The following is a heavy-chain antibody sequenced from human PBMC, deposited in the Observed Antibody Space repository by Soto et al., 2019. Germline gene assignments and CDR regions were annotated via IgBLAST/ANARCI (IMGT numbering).Heavy chain of an antibody. D-gene: IGHD3-22*01. CDR2: IHSSGSI. J-gene: IGHJ1*01. CDR3: ARDLDGLHDDTSGPFPRPG. CDR1: GGSISSDDYY. V-gene: IGHV4-30-4*01. Sequence: PSETLSLTCTVSGGSISSDDYYWSWIRQAPARGLEWIGYIHSSGSIYYNPSLKSRATMSIDTAGNQFSLKVSSVTVADTAVYYCARDLDGLHDDTSGPFPRPGWGQGTLVTVS.